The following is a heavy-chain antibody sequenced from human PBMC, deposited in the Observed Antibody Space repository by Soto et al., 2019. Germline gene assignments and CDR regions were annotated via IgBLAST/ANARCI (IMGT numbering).Heavy chain of an antibody. CDR2: ISYDGSNK. D-gene: IGHD3-16*01. V-gene: IGHV3-30*18. CDR1: GFTFSSYG. Sequence: QVQLVESGGGVVQPGRSLRLSCAASGFTFSSYGMHWVRQAPGKGLEWVAVISYDGSNKYYADSVKGRFTISRDNSQNTLYLQMNSLRAEDTAVYYCAKGGGNTQYWGQGTLVTVSS. J-gene: IGHJ4*02. CDR3: AKGGGNTQY.